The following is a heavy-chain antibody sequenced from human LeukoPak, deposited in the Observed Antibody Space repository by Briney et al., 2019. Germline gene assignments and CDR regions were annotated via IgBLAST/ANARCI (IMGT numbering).Heavy chain of an antibody. D-gene: IGHD1/OR15-1a*01. CDR3: ATHGTGNKDF. J-gene: IGHJ4*02. CDR1: GVSISSQY. Sequence: PSETLSLTCTVSGVSISSQYWSWLRQPPAKGLEWIGYVYYTGDTNYNPSLKSRITMSLDTSKSQFSLKLSSVTAADTAVYYCATHGTGNKDFWGQGTLVTVSS. V-gene: IGHV4-59*08. CDR2: VYYTGDT.